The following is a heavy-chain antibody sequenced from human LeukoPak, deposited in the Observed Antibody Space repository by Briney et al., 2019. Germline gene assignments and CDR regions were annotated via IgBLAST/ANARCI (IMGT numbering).Heavy chain of an antibody. CDR1: GYTFTSYA. V-gene: IGHV1-3*01. CDR3: ARARIAVAGTFDY. D-gene: IGHD6-19*01. J-gene: IGHJ4*02. CDR2: INAGNGNT. Sequence: ASVKVSCKASGYTFTSYAMHWVRQAPGQRLEWMGWINAGNGNTKYSQKFQGRVTITRATSASTAYMELSSLRSEDTAVYYCARARIAVAGTFDYGGQGTLVSVSS.